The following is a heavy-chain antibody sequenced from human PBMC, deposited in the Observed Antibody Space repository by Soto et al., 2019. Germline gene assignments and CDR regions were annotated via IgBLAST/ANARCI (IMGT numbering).Heavy chain of an antibody. D-gene: IGHD6-19*01. V-gene: IGHV4-39*01. Sequence: SETLSLTCTVSGVSISSSSYYWGWIRQPPGKGLEWIGYIYYSGSTYYNPSLKSRVTIPVDTSKNQFSLKLSSVTAADTAVYYCASPFPIPGIAVAEQAGMDVWGQGTTVTVSS. CDR1: GVSISSSSYY. CDR3: ASPFPIPGIAVAEQAGMDV. CDR2: IYYSGST. J-gene: IGHJ6*02.